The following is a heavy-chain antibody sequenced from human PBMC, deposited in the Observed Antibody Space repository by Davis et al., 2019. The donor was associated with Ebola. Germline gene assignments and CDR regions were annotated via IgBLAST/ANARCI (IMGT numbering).Heavy chain of an antibody. CDR3: ARARMIAVPPSIRWYFDY. J-gene: IGHJ4*02. V-gene: IGHV4-34*01. Sequence: PSETLSLTCAVYGGSFSGYYWSWIRQSPEKGLEWLGEITHIGSTNYNPSLKSRVTISVDTSNNQFSLKVSSVTAADTAVYYCARARMIAVPPSIRWYFDYWGQGALVTVSS. CDR2: ITHIGST. D-gene: IGHD2-2*02. CDR1: GGSFSGYY.